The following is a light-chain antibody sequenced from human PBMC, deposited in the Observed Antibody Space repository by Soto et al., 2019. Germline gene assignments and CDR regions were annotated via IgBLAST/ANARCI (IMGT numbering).Light chain of an antibody. CDR2: DVS. J-gene: IGLJ1*01. CDR1: SSDVGGYSY. V-gene: IGLV2-11*01. Sequence: QSALTQPRSVSGSPGQSVTISCTGTSSDVGGYSYVSWYQQHPGKAPKLMIYDVSKRPSGVPDRFSGSKSGNTASLTISGLQAEDEADYYCCSYAGSYTSSHVFGTGTKLTVL. CDR3: CSYAGSYTSSHV.